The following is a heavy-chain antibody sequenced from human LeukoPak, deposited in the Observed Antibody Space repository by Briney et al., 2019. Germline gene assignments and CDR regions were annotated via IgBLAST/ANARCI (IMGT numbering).Heavy chain of an antibody. CDR3: ARSNQADDY. CDR1: GFAFSNYW. V-gene: IGHV3-74*01. J-gene: IGHJ4*02. CDR2: INPGGSST. Sequence: GGSLRLSCAASGFAFSNYWMHWVRQAPGKGLVWVSRINPGGSSTTYADSVKGRFTISRDNAKNTLYLQMNSLRAEDTAVYYCARSNQADDYWGQGTLVTVSS. D-gene: IGHD4-11*01.